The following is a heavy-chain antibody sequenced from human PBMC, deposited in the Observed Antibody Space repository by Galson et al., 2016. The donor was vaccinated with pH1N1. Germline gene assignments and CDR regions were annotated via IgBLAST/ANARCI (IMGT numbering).Heavy chain of an antibody. Sequence: SLRLSCAASGFTFNTYSMNWVRQAPGKGLEWVSSISSSSYIYYADSVKGRFTISRDNAKNSLYLQMNSLRAEDTAVYYCARDLYDILTGFYNNNGYFDYWGQGTLVTVSS. CDR2: ISSSSYI. J-gene: IGHJ4*02. CDR1: GFTFNTYS. D-gene: IGHD3-9*01. CDR3: ARDLYDILTGFYNNNGYFDY. V-gene: IGHV3-21*01.